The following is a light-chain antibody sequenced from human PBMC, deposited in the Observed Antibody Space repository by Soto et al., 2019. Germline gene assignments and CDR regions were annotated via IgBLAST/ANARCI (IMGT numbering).Light chain of an antibody. V-gene: IGLV3-25*02. J-gene: IGLJ1*01. Sequence: SYELTQPPSVSVSPGQTARITCSGDALATQYAYWYQQRPGQAPMLVIFQDTERPSGIPERFSGSSSGTTVTLTISGVQAEDEAAYYCQSADTSGTYVFGTGTKVTVL. CDR3: QSADTSGTYV. CDR1: ALATQY. CDR2: QDT.